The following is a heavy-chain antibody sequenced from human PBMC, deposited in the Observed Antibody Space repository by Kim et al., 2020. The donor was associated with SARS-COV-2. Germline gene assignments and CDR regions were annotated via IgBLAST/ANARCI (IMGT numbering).Heavy chain of an antibody. CDR3: ARGTAGYYGMDV. Sequence: ASVKVSCKASGYTFTNNSMNWVRQAPGQGLESMGWIDTKTGNPMYALGFTGRFVFSLDTSVNTAHLQISLLEADDTAVYYCARGTAGYYGMDVWGQGTAVSVSS. CDR2: IDTKTGNP. D-gene: IGHD1-7*01. V-gene: IGHV7-4-1*02. J-gene: IGHJ6*02. CDR1: GYTFTNNS.